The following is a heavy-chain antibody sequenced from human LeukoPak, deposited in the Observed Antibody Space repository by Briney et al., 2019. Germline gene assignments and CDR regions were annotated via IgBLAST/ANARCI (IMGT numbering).Heavy chain of an antibody. CDR2: IIPIFGTA. Sequence: SVKVSCKASGGTFSSYAISWARQATGQGLEWMGGIIPIFGTANYAQKFQGRVTITTDESTSTAYMELSSLRSEDTAVYYCARAPDPYYYYYYMDGWGKGTTVTVSS. V-gene: IGHV1-69*05. CDR3: ARAPDPYYYYYYMDG. J-gene: IGHJ6*03. CDR1: GGTFSSYA.